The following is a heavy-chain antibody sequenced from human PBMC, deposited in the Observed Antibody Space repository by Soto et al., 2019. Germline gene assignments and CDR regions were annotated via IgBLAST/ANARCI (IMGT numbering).Heavy chain of an antibody. Sequence: SETLSLTCAVYGGSFSGYYWSWIRQPPGKGLEWIGEINHSGSTNYNPSLKSRVTISVDTSKNQSSLKLSSVTAADTAVYYCARYRITMVRGRSWFDPWGQGTLVTVSS. V-gene: IGHV4-34*01. CDR1: GGSFSGYY. D-gene: IGHD3-10*01. CDR3: ARYRITMVRGRSWFDP. CDR2: INHSGST. J-gene: IGHJ5*02.